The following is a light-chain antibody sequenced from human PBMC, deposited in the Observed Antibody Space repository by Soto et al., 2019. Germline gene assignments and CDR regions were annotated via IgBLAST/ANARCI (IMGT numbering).Light chain of an antibody. J-gene: IGKJ2*01. V-gene: IGKV3-15*01. CDR2: DSS. CDR3: QQYNSWPPRYT. Sequence: DIVLTQSPATLSVSPGESATLSCRASQSVSRALAWYQHVPGQAPRLLIYDSSTRATGVPARFSGSGSGTRFTLNISSLQSEDVAVYYCQQYNSWPPRYTFGQGTKLQI. CDR1: QSVSRA.